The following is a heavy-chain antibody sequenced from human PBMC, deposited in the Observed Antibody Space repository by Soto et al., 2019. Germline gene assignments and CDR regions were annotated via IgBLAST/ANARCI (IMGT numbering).Heavy chain of an antibody. J-gene: IGHJ2*01. D-gene: IGHD4-4*01. Sequence: QVQLVESGGGVVQPGRSLRLSCAASGFTFSSYAMHWVHQAPGKGLEWVAVISYDGSNKYYADSVKGRFTISRDNSKNTLYLQMSSLRTEDTAVYYCASHRWRDDYTWGYFDLWGRGTLVTVSS. V-gene: IGHV3-30-3*01. CDR1: GFTFSSYA. CDR2: ISYDGSNK. CDR3: ASHRWRDDYTWGYFDL.